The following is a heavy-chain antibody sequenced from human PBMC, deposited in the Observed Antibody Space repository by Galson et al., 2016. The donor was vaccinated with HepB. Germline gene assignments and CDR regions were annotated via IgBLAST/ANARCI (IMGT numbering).Heavy chain of an antibody. CDR1: GGSMSSYY. V-gene: IGHV4-59*01. CDR3: ARERQLWSPYYHYYMDV. D-gene: IGHD2-21*01. Sequence: SETLSLTCTVSGGSMSSYYWSWIRQSPGKGLEWIAYMSPSGGTIYNPSLKSPVSISVDTSKNQFTLKLRSVTAADTAVYFCARERQLWSPYYHYYMDVWGKGSTVIVSS. CDR2: MSPSGGT. J-gene: IGHJ6*03.